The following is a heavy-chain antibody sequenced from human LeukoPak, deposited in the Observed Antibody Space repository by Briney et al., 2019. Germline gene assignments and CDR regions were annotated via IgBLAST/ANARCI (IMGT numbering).Heavy chain of an antibody. D-gene: IGHD3-22*01. V-gene: IGHV3-48*03. J-gene: IGHJ4*02. Sequence: GGSLRLSCAASGFTFSSYAMNWVRQAPGKGLEWVSYISSSGSTIYYADSVKGRFTISRDNAKNSLYLQMNSLRAEDTAVYYCARGPNYYDSSGYGPHFDYWGQGTLVTVSS. CDR2: ISSSGSTI. CDR1: GFTFSSYA. CDR3: ARGPNYYDSSGYGPHFDY.